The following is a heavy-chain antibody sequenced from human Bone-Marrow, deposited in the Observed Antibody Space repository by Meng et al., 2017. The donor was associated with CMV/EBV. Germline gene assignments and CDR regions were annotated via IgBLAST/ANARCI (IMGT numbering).Heavy chain of an antibody. CDR2: IIPILGIA. CDR3: ARVKEGVTTGAPGWFDP. V-gene: IGHV1-69*10. D-gene: IGHD4-11*01. Sequence: SVKVSCKASGGTFSSYAISWVRQAPGQGLEWMGGIIPILGIANYAQKFQGRVTITADKSTSTAYMELSSLRSEDTAVYYCARVKEGVTTGAPGWFDPCGQRTLVTVSS. CDR1: GGTFSSYA. J-gene: IGHJ5*02.